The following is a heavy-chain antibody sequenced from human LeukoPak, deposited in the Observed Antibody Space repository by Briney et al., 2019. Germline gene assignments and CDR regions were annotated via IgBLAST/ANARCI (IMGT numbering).Heavy chain of an antibody. CDR2: ISSSGTNI. CDR1: GFTVSSYT. J-gene: IGHJ4*02. V-gene: IGHV3-21*01. D-gene: IGHD3-16*01. CDR3: ASQGGFDD. Sequence: GGSLRLSCAASGFTVSSYTMNWVRQATGKGLEWVSSISSSGTNIYYADSVKGRLTISRDNAKNSLYLQMNSLRAEDTAVYYCASQGGFDDWGQGTLVTVSS.